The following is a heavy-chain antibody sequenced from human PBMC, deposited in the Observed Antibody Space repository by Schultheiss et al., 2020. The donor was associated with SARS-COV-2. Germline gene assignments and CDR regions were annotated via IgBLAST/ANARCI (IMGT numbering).Heavy chain of an antibody. D-gene: IGHD4-11*01. V-gene: IGHV3-30*04. CDR1: GFTFSSYA. J-gene: IGHJ4*02. CDR2: ISYDGSNK. CDR3: TTGTTTYDY. Sequence: GESLKISCAASGFTFSSYAMHWVRQAPGKGLEWVAVISYDGSNKYYADSVKGRFTISRDNSKNTLYLQMNSLRAEDTAVYYCTTGTTTYDYWGQGTLVTVSS.